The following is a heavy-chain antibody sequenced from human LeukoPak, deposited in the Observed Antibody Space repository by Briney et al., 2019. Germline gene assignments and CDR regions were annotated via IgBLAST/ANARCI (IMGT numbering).Heavy chain of an antibody. D-gene: IGHD2-2*01. Sequence: GGSLRLSCAASGFTFSSYEMNWVRQAPGKGLEWVSYISSSGSSIYYADSVKGRFTISRDNAKNSLYLQMNSLRAEDTAVYYCARKYCSSTSCLFDCWGQGTLVTVSS. J-gene: IGHJ4*02. CDR2: ISSSGSSI. V-gene: IGHV3-48*03. CDR3: ARKYCSSTSCLFDC. CDR1: GFTFSSYE.